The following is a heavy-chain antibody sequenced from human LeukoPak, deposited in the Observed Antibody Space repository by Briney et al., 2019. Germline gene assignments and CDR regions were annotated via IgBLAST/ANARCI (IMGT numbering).Heavy chain of an antibody. CDR2: LYHSGST. CDR3: ARLLECGGGSCSPEY. D-gene: IGHD2-15*01. J-gene: IGHJ4*02. CDR1: DHSISSGYY. Sequence: PSETLSLTCSVSDHSISSGYYWGWIRQPPGKGLEWIGSLYHSGSTYYNPSLKSRVTISVDTSKNEFSLRLTSVTAADTAVYYCARLLECGGGSCSPEYRGQGTLVAVSS. V-gene: IGHV4-38-2*02.